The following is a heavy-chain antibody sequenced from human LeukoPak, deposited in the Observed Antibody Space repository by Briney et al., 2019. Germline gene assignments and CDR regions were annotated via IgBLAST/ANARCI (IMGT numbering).Heavy chain of an antibody. CDR2: IYHRGST. D-gene: IGHD3-9*01. Sequence: SETLSLTCAVSGYSISSGYYWGWIRQPPGKGLEWIGSIYHRGSTYYNPSLKSRVTISVDTSKNQFSLKLSSVTAADTAVYYCARAPDIAEDFDYWGQGTLVTVSS. CDR3: ARAPDIAEDFDY. J-gene: IGHJ4*02. CDR1: GYSISSGYY. V-gene: IGHV4-38-2*01.